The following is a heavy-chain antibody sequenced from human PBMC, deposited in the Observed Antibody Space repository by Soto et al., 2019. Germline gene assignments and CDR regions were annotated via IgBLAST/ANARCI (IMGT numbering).Heavy chain of an antibody. J-gene: IGHJ5*02. CDR2: IYYSGST. D-gene: IGHD3-10*02. Sequence: QVQLQESGPGLVKPSQTLSLTCTVSGGSISSGGYYWSWIRQHPGKGLEWIGYIYYSGSTYDNPSLKRRLTISVDTTKNQFSLKLSSVTAADTAVYYCARVLWSESVRWFDPWGQGTLVTVSS. V-gene: IGHV4-31*03. CDR1: GGSISSGGYY. CDR3: ARVLWSESVRWFDP.